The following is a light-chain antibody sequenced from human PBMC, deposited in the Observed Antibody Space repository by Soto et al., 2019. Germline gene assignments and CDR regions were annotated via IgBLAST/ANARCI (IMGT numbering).Light chain of an antibody. CDR3: QHYHSYPYT. CDR2: DAS. V-gene: IGKV1-5*01. Sequence: DIQMTQSPSTLSASVLDRVSIACRASQSIGGWLAWYQQRPGKAPRLLIYDASSVESGVPSRFSGSRSGTKFTLAISSLQPEYFATYYCQHYHSYPYTFGQGTRLEIK. J-gene: IGKJ5*01. CDR1: QSIGGW.